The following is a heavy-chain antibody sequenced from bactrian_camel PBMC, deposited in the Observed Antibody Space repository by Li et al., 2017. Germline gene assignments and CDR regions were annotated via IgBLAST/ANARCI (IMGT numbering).Heavy chain of an antibody. CDR1: EVTVRM. J-gene: IGHJ4*01. V-gene: IGHV3S53*01. CDR2: IYTGGST. D-gene: IGHD4*01. CDR3: AASRLYGGAWLEGSGYRY. Sequence: HVQLVESGGGSVQAGGSLRLSCAASEVTVRMGWFRQAPGKEREGIAAIYTGGSTVYAASVKGRFTISQDNAEKKVYLQMDALKPEDTAIYYCAASRLYGGAWLEGSGYRYWGQGTQVTVS.